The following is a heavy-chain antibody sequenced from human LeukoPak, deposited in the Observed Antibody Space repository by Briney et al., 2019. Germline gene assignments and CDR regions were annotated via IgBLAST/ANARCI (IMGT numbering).Heavy chain of an antibody. J-gene: IGHJ3*02. CDR2: ISYDGSNK. CDR1: GFTFSSYG. V-gene: IGHV3-30*03. D-gene: IGHD3-22*01. Sequence: GRSLRLSCAASGFTFSSYGMHWVRQAPGKGLEWVAVISYDGSNKYYADSVKGRFTISRDNSKNTLYLQMNSLRAEDTAVYYCARDQSRVVVHYDAFDIWGQGTMVTVSS. CDR3: ARDQSRVVVHYDAFDI.